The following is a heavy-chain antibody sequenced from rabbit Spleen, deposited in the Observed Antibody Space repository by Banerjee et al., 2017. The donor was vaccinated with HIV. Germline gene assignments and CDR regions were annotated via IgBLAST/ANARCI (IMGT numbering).Heavy chain of an antibody. J-gene: IGHJ3*01. CDR1: GFDFSNYG. CDR3: VRGASSSGYYSL. CDR2: IEPIFGNT. Sequence: QEQLVESGGGLVQPGGSLKLSCKASGFDFSNYGVSWVRQAPGKGLEWIGYIEPIFGNTYYANWVNGRFTISSHNAQNTLYLQLNSLTVADTATYFCVRGASSSGYYSLWGQGTLVTVS. D-gene: IGHD1-1*01. V-gene: IGHV1S47*01.